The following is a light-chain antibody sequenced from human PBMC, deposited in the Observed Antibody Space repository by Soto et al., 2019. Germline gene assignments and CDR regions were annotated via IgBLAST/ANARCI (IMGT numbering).Light chain of an antibody. Sequence: QTVVTQEPSFSVSPGGTVTLTCGLNSGSVSTNYYPSWYQQTPGQAPRTLIYSTNTRSSGVPDRFSGSILGNKAALTITGAQADDESDYYCATWDDSLSGVVFGGGTKLTVL. V-gene: IGLV8-61*01. CDR3: ATWDDSLSGVV. J-gene: IGLJ2*01. CDR2: STN. CDR1: SGSVSTNYY.